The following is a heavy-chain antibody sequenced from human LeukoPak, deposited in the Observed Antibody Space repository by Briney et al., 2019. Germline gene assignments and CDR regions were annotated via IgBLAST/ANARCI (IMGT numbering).Heavy chain of an antibody. CDR1: GYSFTSYW. Sequence: GESLKISCKGSGYSFTSYWIGWVRQMPGKGLEWMGIIYPGDSDTRYSPSSQGQVTISADKSISTAYLQWSSLKASDTAMYYCARRAGRGRSSSYFDYWGQGTLVTVSS. D-gene: IGHD6-6*01. CDR3: ARRAGRGRSSSYFDY. CDR2: IYPGDSDT. V-gene: IGHV5-51*01. J-gene: IGHJ4*02.